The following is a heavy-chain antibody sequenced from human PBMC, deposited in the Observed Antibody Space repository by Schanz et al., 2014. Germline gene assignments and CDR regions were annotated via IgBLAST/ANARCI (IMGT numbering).Heavy chain of an antibody. V-gene: IGHV3-74*01. CDR3: VRWGAS. Sequence: EVQLVESGGGLVQPGGSLRLSCAASTFTFSSYWMHWVRQAPGKGLVWVSRIDTAGSYTSYVESVKGRFTISRDNAKNTLYLQMSRLRVEDTAVYYCVRWGASWGQGTLVTVSS. D-gene: IGHD3-16*01. CDR2: IDTAGSYT. J-gene: IGHJ5*02. CDR1: TFTFSSYW.